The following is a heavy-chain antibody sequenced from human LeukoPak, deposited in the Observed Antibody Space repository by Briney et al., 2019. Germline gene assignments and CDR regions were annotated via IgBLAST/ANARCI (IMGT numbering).Heavy chain of an antibody. CDR2: ISGSGGST. CDR1: GFTFSSYA. CDR3: ARCLSYAVAYWDY. J-gene: IGHJ4*02. V-gene: IGHV3-23*01. Sequence: GGSLRLSCAASGFTFSSYAMSWVRQAPGKGLEWVSAISGSGGSTYYADSVKGRFTISRDNAKNTLYLQVNSLRADDTAVYYCARCLSYAVAYWDYWGQGTLVTVSS. D-gene: IGHD2-21*01.